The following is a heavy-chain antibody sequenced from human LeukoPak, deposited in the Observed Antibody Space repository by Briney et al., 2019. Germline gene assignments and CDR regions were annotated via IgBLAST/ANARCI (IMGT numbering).Heavy chain of an antibody. V-gene: IGHV4-59*01. Sequence: ASETLSLTCTVSGGSISNYYWSWIRQPPGKGLEWIGYIYYSGTTIYNPSLKSRVTISVDTSKNQFSLKLNSVTAADTAVYYCARGVYIAAAQYGYWGQGTLVTVSS. D-gene: IGHD6-13*01. CDR3: ARGVYIAAAQYGY. CDR1: GGSISNYY. J-gene: IGHJ4*02. CDR2: IYYSGTT.